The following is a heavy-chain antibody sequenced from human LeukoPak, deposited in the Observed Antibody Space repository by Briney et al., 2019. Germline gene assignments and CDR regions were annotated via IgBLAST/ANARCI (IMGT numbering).Heavy chain of an antibody. CDR2: IIPIFGTA. V-gene: IGHV1-69*01. CDR3: ASGDFWGGYRNPYFDY. Sequence: GSSVKVSCKASGGTFSSYAISWVRQAPGQGLEWMGGIIPIFGTANYAQKFQGRVTITADESTSTAYMELSSLRSEDTAVYYCASGDFWGGYRNPYFDYWGQGTLVTVSS. CDR1: GGTFSSYA. J-gene: IGHJ4*02. D-gene: IGHD3-3*01.